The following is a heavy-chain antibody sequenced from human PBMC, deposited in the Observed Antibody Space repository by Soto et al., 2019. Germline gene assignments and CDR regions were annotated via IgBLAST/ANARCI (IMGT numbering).Heavy chain of an antibody. Sequence: EVQLAESGGGMVQPGGSLRLSCVASGFTFSSYDMHWVRQAPGKGLEYVSSISSTGGTTYYGNSVKGRFTIYRDNSKNPLYLQMGSLRAEYMAVYYCVRRVSGNYDYWGQGTLVTVSS. D-gene: IGHD1-7*01. CDR3: VRRVSGNYDY. J-gene: IGHJ4*02. CDR2: ISSTGGTT. CDR1: GFTFSSYD. V-gene: IGHV3-64*01.